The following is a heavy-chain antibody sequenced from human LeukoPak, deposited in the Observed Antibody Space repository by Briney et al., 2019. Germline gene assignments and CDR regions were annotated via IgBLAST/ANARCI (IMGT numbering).Heavy chain of an antibody. D-gene: IGHD5-24*01. CDR1: GGTFSSYA. CDR3: ARPRRGDGYNHVPFDY. CDR2: IIPILGIA. Sequence: GASVKVSCKASGGTFSSYAISWVRQAPGQGLEWMGRIIPILGIANYAQKLQGRVTMTTDTSTSTAYMELRSLRSDDTAVYYCARPRRGDGYNHVPFDYWGQGTLVTVSS. J-gene: IGHJ4*02. V-gene: IGHV1-69*04.